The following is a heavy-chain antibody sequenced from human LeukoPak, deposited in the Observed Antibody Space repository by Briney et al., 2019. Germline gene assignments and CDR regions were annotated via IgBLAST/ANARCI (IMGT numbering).Heavy chain of an antibody. J-gene: IGHJ3*02. V-gene: IGHV4-59*01. CDR3: ARGRGYYDAFDI. CDR2: IYYSGSSGST. Sequence: SETLSLTCTVSGGSISSYYWSWIRQPPGKGLEWIGYIYYSGSSGSTIYNPSLKSRVTISVDTSTNHFSLKLSSVTAADTAVYYRARGRGYYDAFDIWGQGTIVTVSS. D-gene: IGHD3-22*01. CDR1: GGSISSYY.